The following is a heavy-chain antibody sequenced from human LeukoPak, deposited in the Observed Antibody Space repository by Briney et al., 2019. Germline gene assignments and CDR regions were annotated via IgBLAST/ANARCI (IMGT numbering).Heavy chain of an antibody. J-gene: IGHJ4*02. CDR1: GGSISSGGYS. Sequence: SQTLSLTCTVSGGSISSGGYSWSWIRQHPGKGLGWIGYIYYSGSTYYNPSLKSRVTISVDTSKNQFSLKLSSVTAADTAVYYCARVREGRITMVRGVPSYIDYWGQGTLVTVSS. CDR3: ARVREGRITMVRGVPSYIDY. CDR2: IYYSGST. V-gene: IGHV4-31*03. D-gene: IGHD3-10*01.